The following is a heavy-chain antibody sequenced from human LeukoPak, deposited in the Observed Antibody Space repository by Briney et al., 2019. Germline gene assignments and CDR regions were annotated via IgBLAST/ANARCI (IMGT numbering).Heavy chain of an antibody. J-gene: IGHJ4*02. CDR1: GFTFSSYW. CDR2: IKQDGSEK. CDR3: ARGAMVRDRIDY. V-gene: IGHV3-7*01. Sequence: GGSLRLSCAASGFTFSSYWMSWVRQAPGKGLEWVTNIKQDGSEKYYADSVKGRFTISRDNSKNTLYLQMNSLRAEDTAVYYCARGAMVRDRIDYWGQGTLVTVSS. D-gene: IGHD5-18*01.